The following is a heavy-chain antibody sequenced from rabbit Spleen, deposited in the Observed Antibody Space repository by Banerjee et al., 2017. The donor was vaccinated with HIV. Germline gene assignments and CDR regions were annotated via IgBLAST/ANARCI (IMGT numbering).Heavy chain of an antibody. CDR2: IYAGSSGGT. D-gene: IGHD8-1*01. J-gene: IGHJ6*01. V-gene: IGHV1S40*01. CDR3: ARDTGTSFSTYGMDL. CDR1: GFSFNNGYD. Sequence: QSLEESGGGLVKPGASLTLTCKASGFSFNNGYDMCWVRQAPGKGLEWIACIYAGSSGGTYSATWAKGRFSISKTSSTTVTLQMTPLTAADTATYFCARDTGTSFSTYGMDLWGPGTLVTVS.